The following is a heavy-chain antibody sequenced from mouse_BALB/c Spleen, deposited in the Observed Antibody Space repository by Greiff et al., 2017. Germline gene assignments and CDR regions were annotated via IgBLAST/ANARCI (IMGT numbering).Heavy chain of an antibody. D-gene: IGHD1-1*01. Sequence: EVQLQQSGPELVKPGASVKISCKASGYTFTDYNMHWVKQSHGKSLEWIGYIYPYNGGTGYNQKFKSKATLTVDNSSSTAYMELRSLTSEDSAVYYCAREDYYGTPFAYWGQGTLVTVSA. V-gene: IGHV1S29*02. CDR2: IYPYNGGT. J-gene: IGHJ3*01. CDR1: GYTFTDYN. CDR3: AREDYYGTPFAY.